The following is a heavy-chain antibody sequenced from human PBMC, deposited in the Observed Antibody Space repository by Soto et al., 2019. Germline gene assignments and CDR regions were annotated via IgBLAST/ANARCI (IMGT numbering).Heavy chain of an antibody. Sequence: QVQLVESGGGEVQPGRSLRLSCAASGFTFNVYGMHWVRQAPGKGLEGVAVIWFDESREDYADSVKGRFTTSRDNLRNTVYLQMNSLRADDTAMYYCARDRALAPNYYGMDVWGQGAAVSVSS. J-gene: IGHJ6*02. CDR1: GFTFNVYG. CDR3: ARDRALAPNYYGMDV. V-gene: IGHV3-33*01. CDR2: IWFDESRE.